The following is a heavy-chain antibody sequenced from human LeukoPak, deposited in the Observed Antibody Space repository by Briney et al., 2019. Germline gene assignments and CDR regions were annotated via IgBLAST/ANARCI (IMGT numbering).Heavy chain of an antibody. Sequence: GESLKISCKGSGYSFTSYWIGWVRQMPGKGLEWMGIIYPGDSDTKYSPSFQGQVTISADKSISTAYLQWSSLKASDTAMYYCARQYSSSSGGIDYWGQGTLVTVSS. CDR1: GYSFTSYW. J-gene: IGHJ4*02. V-gene: IGHV5-51*01. D-gene: IGHD6-6*01. CDR3: ARQYSSSSGGIDY. CDR2: IYPGDSDT.